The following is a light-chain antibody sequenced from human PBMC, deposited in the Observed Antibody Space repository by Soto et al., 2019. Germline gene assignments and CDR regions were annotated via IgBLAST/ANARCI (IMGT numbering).Light chain of an antibody. CDR1: QSIXSE. Sequence: EIVMTQSPAXLSXXXXXXXXXXXXXXQSIXSELAWYQQKPGQPPRLLIYGASTRATGVPARFTGSGSGSDFTLTISGLQSEDFAVYYCQQGHNWPLTFGQGTRLEI. CDR2: GAS. J-gene: IGKJ2*01. V-gene: IGKV3-15*01. CDR3: QQGHNWPLT.